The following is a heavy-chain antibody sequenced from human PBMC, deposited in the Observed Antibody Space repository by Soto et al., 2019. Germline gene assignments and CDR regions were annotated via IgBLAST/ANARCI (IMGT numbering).Heavy chain of an antibody. CDR2: ISSSGSTI. D-gene: IGHD5-18*01. CDR1: GFTFSSYE. CDR3: ARDQLWLPAVYDY. V-gene: IGHV3-48*03. J-gene: IGHJ4*02. Sequence: PGGSLRLSCAASGFTFSSYEMNWVRQAPGKGLEWVSYISSSGSTIYYADSVKGRFTISRDNAKNSLYLQMNSLRAEDTAVYYCARDQLWLPAVYDYWGQGTLVTVSS.